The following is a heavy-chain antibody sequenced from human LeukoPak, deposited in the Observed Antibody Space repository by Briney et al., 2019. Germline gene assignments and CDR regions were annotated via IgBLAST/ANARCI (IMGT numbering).Heavy chain of an antibody. Sequence: GASVKVSCKASGYTFTSYGTIWVRQAPGQGLEWMGWISSYNGNTNYAQKLQGRVTMTTDTSTSTAYMELRSLRSDDTAVYYCARANFIVGATFDYWGQGTLVTVSS. J-gene: IGHJ4*02. CDR2: ISSYNGNT. V-gene: IGHV1-18*01. CDR1: GYTFTSYG. CDR3: ARANFIVGATFDY. D-gene: IGHD1-26*01.